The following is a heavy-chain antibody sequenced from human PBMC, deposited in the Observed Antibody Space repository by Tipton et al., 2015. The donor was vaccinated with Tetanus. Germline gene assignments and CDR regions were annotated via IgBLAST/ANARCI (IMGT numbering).Heavy chain of an antibody. Sequence: SLRLSCAASGFTFSDYYMNWVRQTPGRGLEWVSYISNTGIHTYYADSVEGRFTISRDNSKNTLYPQMNSLRAEDTAVYYCASHYGSGSDDAFDIWGQGTMVTVSS. CDR1: GFTFSDYY. CDR2: ISNTGIHT. V-gene: IGHV3-11*03. CDR3: ASHYGSGSDDAFDI. J-gene: IGHJ3*02. D-gene: IGHD3-10*01.